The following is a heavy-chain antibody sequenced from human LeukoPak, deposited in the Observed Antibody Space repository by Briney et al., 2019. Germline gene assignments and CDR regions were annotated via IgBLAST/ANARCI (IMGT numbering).Heavy chain of an antibody. J-gene: IGHJ4*02. CDR2: MNPNSGNT. V-gene: IGHV1-8*01. D-gene: IGHD2-15*01. CDR1: GYTFTSYD. Sequence: ASVKVSCKASGYTFTSYDINWVRQATGQGLEWMGWMNPNSGNTGYAQKFQGRVTMTTDTSTSTADMELRSLRSDDTAVYYCARVLCSGGDCYSLFDYWGQGTLVTVSS. CDR3: ARVLCSGGDCYSLFDY.